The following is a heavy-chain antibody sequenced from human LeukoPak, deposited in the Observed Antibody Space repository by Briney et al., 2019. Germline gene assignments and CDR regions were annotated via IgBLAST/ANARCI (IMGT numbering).Heavy chain of an antibody. CDR3: ARVRRIAAAGSLYYYYMDV. J-gene: IGHJ6*03. CDR1: GYTFTSYG. CDR2: ISAYNGNT. D-gene: IGHD6-13*01. Sequence: ASVKVSCKASGYTFTSYGISWVRQAPGQGLEWMGWISAYNGNTNYAQKLQGRVTMTTDTSTSIAYMELRSLRSDDTAVYYCARVRRIAAAGSLYYYYMDVWGKGTTVTVSS. V-gene: IGHV1-18*01.